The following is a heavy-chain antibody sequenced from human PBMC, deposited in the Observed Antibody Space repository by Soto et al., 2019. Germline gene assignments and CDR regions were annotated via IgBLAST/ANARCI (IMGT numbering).Heavy chain of an antibody. Sequence: EVQLVESGGGLVKPGGSLRLSCAASGFSFSTFSMNWVRQAPGKGLEWVSSISISSTYINYADSVKGRFIISRDDAKNSLYLQMNSLRAEDTAVYYCARLISCSGGTCYSDYYYYGMDVWGQGTTVTVSS. V-gene: IGHV3-21*01. CDR1: GFSFSTFS. CDR2: ISISSTYI. J-gene: IGHJ6*02. D-gene: IGHD2-15*01. CDR3: ARLISCSGGTCYSDYYYYGMDV.